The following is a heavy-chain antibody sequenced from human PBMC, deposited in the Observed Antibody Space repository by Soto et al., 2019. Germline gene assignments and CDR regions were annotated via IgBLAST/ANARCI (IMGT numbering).Heavy chain of an antibody. CDR3: AKGLTVEWFFDF. D-gene: IGHD7-27*01. CDR2: ISWNSVSI. CDR1: GFTFDDYA. V-gene: IGHV3-9*01. J-gene: IGHJ4*02. Sequence: GGSLRLSCAASGFTFDDYAMHWVRQAPGKGLEWVSGISWNSVSIGYADSVKGRFTISRDNAKNSLYLQMNSLRAEDTVLYYCAKGLTVEWFFDFWGQGTLVTVSS.